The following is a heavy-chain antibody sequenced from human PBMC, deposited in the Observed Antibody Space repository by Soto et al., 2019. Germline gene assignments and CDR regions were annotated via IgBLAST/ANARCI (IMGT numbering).Heavy chain of an antibody. CDR3: ASRDPGTSVDY. V-gene: IGHV4-4*02. CDR2: IYRTGST. J-gene: IGHJ4*02. Sequence: SETLSLTCAVSGASFTSNDWWTWVRQPPGRGLEWIGEIYRTGSTDYNPSLKSRVTISLDKSENQFSLKVTSLTAADTAVYYCASRDPGTSVDYWGQGTLVTVSS. CDR1: GASFTSNDW. D-gene: IGHD1-7*01.